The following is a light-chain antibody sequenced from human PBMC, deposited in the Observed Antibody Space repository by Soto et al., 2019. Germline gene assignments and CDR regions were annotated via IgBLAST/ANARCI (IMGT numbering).Light chain of an antibody. V-gene: IGKV1-27*01. CDR1: QDIRNF. J-gene: IGKJ3*01. Sequence: DIQMTHSPTSLSAFEGARVIITCRASQDIRNFVAWYQQKPGKALKLLFYAASTLQSGVPSRFSGSGSGTDFTLTINSLQPEDVATYSCQKYSSVPVFGPGTKVEIK. CDR3: QKYSSVPV. CDR2: AAS.